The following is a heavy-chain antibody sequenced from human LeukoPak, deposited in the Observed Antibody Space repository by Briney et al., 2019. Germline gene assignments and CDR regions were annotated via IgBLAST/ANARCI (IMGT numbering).Heavy chain of an antibody. V-gene: IGHV3-73*01. CDR3: TSPAHDFDLWSGYYSL. CDR1: GFTFSDSA. CDR2: IRSESKSGET. D-gene: IGHD3-3*01. Sequence: GGSLKLSCYGSGFTFSDSAIHWARHAAGKGLEWVGRIRSESKSGETAYAASVKGRFTISRDDSKDTAYLQMNSLKPEDTALYYCTSPAHDFDLWSGYYSLWGHGTQVTVSS. J-gene: IGHJ4*01.